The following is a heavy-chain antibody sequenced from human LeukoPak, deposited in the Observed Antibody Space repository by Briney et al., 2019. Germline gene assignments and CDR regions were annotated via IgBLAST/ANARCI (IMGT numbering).Heavy chain of an antibody. J-gene: IGHJ3*02. Sequence: GGSLRLSCTASGFTVSSNYMSWVRQAPGKGLEWVSVIYSGGSTYYADSVKGRFTISRDNAKNSLYLQMNSLRAEDTAVYYCARDPLRDRAFDIWGQGTMVTVSS. CDR2: IYSGGST. D-gene: IGHD2-15*01. V-gene: IGHV3-53*01. CDR1: GFTVSSNY. CDR3: ARDPLRDRAFDI.